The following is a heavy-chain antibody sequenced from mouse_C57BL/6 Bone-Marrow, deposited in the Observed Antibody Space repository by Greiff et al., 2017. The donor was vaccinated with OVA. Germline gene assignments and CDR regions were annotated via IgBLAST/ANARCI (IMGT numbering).Heavy chain of an antibody. CDR1: GYSITSGDY. CDR3: ADLPLRQGFAY. CDR2: ISYDGSN. V-gene: IGHV3-6*01. J-gene: IGHJ3*01. Sequence: EVQLVESGPGLVKPSQSLSLSCSVTGYSITSGDYWNWIRQFPGNKLEWMGYISYDGSNNYNPSLKNRISITRDPSKNQFFLKLNSVTTEDTATYYCADLPLRQGFAYWGQGTLVTVSA. D-gene: IGHD3-2*01.